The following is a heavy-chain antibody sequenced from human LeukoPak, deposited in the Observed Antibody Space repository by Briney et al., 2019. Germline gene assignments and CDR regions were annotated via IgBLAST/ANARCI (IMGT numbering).Heavy chain of an antibody. CDR3: AKDLGGSFYRVDDAFDI. D-gene: IGHD1-26*01. V-gene: IGHV3-20*04. CDR2: ITWNGATT. J-gene: IGHJ3*02. Sequence: GGTLRLSCAASGFTFSSYGMSWVRQAPGKGLEWVSGITWNGATTTYVDSVKGRFSTSRDNDKKSVYLQMNSPRVEDTALYYCAKDLGGSFYRVDDAFDIWGQGTLVTVSS. CDR1: GFTFSSYG.